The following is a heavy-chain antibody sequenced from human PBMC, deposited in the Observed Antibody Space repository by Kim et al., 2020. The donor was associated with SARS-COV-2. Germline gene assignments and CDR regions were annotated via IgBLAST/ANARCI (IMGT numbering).Heavy chain of an antibody. V-gene: IGHV3-33*01. CDR1: GFTFSSYG. CDR3: AREGTIAVAGTRLDY. J-gene: IGHJ4*02. D-gene: IGHD6-19*01. CDR2: IWYDGSNK. Sequence: GGSLRLSCAASGFTFSSYGMHWVRQAPGKGLEWVAVIWYDGSNKYYADSVKGRFTISRDNSKNTLYLQMNSLRAEDTAVYYCAREGTIAVAGTRLDYWGQGTLVTVSS.